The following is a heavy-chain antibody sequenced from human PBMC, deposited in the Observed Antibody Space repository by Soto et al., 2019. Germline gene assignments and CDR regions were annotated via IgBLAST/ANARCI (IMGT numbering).Heavy chain of an antibody. CDR2: ISSSSSYI. CDR3: ARGNVATIFDFDY. J-gene: IGHJ4*02. V-gene: IGHV3-21*05. Sequence: EVQMVDSGGGLVQPGGSLRLSCAASGFTFSSYSMNWVRQAPGKGLEWVSYISSSSSYIYYADSVKGRFTISRDNAKNSLYLQMNSLRAEDTAVYYCARGNVATIFDFDYWGQGTLVTVSS. CDR1: GFTFSSYS. D-gene: IGHD5-12*01.